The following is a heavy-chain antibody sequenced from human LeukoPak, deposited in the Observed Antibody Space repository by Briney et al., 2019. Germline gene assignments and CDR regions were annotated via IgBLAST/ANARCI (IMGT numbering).Heavy chain of an antibody. CDR2: THRSGDT. V-gene: IGHV4-4*02. J-gene: IGHJ4*02. D-gene: IGHD3-10*01. CDR3: ATRHHSRTYMVPLDS. Sequence: PSGTLSPTCAVYGVSISSDNWWTWVRQPPGKGLEWIGETHRSGDTKYNPSLNGRVTISMDNSKNQLSLNLISVTAADTAIYFCATRHHSRTYMVPLDSWGQGTLVTVSS. CDR1: GVSISSDNW.